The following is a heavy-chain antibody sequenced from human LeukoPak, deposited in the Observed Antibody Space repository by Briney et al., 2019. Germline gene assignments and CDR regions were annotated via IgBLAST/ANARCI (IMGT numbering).Heavy chain of an antibody. CDR3: AKDTTYYYDSSGYSDY. V-gene: IGHV3-33*03. D-gene: IGHD3-22*01. Sequence: GGSLRLSCAASGFTFSNYGMHWVRQAPGKGLEWVAVIWYDGSNKYYADSVKGRFTISRDNAKNSLYLQMNSLRTEDTALYYCAKDTTYYYDSSGYSDYWGQGTLVTVSS. CDR2: IWYDGSNK. CDR1: GFTFSNYG. J-gene: IGHJ4*02.